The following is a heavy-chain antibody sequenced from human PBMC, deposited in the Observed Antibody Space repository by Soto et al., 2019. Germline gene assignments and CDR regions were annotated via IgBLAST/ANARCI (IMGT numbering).Heavy chain of an antibody. J-gene: IGHJ4*02. CDR1: GFSISTSGVG. D-gene: IGHD4-17*01. Sequence: QITLKESGPTLVKPTQTLTLTCTFSGFSISTSGVGVGWIRQPPGKALEWLALIYWDDDKRYSPSLKSRLTITKDTSKNQVVLTMTSMDPVDTATYYCAHKGNHGLFDYWGQGTLVTVSS. V-gene: IGHV2-5*02. CDR2: IYWDDDK. CDR3: AHKGNHGLFDY.